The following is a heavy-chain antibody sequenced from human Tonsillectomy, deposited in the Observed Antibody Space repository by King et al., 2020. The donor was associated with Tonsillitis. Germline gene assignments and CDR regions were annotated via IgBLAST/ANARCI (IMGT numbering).Heavy chain of an antibody. D-gene: IGHD5-18*01. J-gene: IGHJ4*02. CDR1: GFTFSSYA. V-gene: IGHV3-23*04. Sequence: DVQLVEAGGGLVKPGGSLRLSCAASGFTFSSYAMSWVRQAPGKGLEWVSAISGSGGSTYYADSVKGRFTISRDDSKNTLYLQMNSLRAEDTAVYYCAKVELWVDDCDYWGQGALVTVSS. CDR3: AKVELWVDDCDY. CDR2: ISGSGGST.